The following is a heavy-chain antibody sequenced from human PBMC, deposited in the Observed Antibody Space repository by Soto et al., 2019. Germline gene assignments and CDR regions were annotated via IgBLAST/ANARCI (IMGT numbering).Heavy chain of an antibody. V-gene: IGHV3-74*01. J-gene: IGHJ4*02. CDR1: GFNFSSYW. Sequence: PGGSLRLSCAASGFNFSSYWIHWVRQAPGKGLVWVSRINSDGSSTTYADSVKGRFTISRDNAKNTLYLQMTSLRAEDTAVYYCARVSREVVPAAIDYWGQGTLVTVSS. CDR3: ARVSREVVPAAIDY. D-gene: IGHD2-2*01. CDR2: INSDGSST.